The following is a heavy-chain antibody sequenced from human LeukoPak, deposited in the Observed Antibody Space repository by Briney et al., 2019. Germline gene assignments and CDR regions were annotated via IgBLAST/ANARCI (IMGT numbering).Heavy chain of an antibody. CDR2: IKSGTT. CDR1: GFTFSNAW. V-gene: IGHV3-15*01. Sequence: GGSLRLSCAASGFTFSNAWLSWVRQAPGKGLEWVGRIKSGTTDYAAPVKGRFTISRADSKNTLYLQINSLKTEDTALYYCATDHHYDSGTYKGYWGQGTLVTVSS. J-gene: IGHJ4*02. D-gene: IGHD3-10*01. CDR3: ATDHHYDSGTYKGY.